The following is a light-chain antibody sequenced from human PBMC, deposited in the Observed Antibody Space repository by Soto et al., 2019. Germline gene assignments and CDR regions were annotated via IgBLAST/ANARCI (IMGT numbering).Light chain of an antibody. CDR3: QQYGSSGT. J-gene: IGKJ1*01. V-gene: IGKV3-20*01. Sequence: EIVMTQSPATLSVSPGERATLSCRASQSVGSDLAWYQQKPGQAPRLLIYGASNRATGIPDRFSGSGSGTDSTLTISRLEPEDFAVYYCQQYGSSGTLGQGTKGDIK. CDR1: QSVGSD. CDR2: GAS.